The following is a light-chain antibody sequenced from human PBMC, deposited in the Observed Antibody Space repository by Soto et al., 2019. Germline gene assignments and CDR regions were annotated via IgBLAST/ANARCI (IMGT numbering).Light chain of an antibody. CDR1: QSVSSN. Sequence: EILMTQSPGTLSVSPGERATLSCRASQSVSSNLAWYQQKPGQAPRLLIFGASTRATGIPARLSGSGSGTEFTLTISSLQSEDFAIYYCQHYNNRPLTFGGGTKVDIK. CDR3: QHYNNRPLT. J-gene: IGKJ4*01. V-gene: IGKV3-15*01. CDR2: GAS.